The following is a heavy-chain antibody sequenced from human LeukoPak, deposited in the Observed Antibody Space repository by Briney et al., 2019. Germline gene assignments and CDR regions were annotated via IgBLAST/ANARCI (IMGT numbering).Heavy chain of an antibody. Sequence: SETLSPTCTVSGGSISTYYWSWIRQPPGKGLEWIGYIYYSGSINYNPSLKSRVSISVDTSKTQFSLKLSSVTAADTAVYYCARMAIRAYCSGDNCYEHAFDIWGQGTMVTVSS. CDR1: GGSISTYY. CDR2: IYYSGSI. J-gene: IGHJ3*02. D-gene: IGHD2-15*01. CDR3: ARMAIRAYCSGDNCYEHAFDI. V-gene: IGHV4-59*08.